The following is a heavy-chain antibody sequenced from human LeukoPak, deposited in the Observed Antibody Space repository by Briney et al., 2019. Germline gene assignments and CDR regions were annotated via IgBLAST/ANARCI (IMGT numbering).Heavy chain of an antibody. Sequence: PGGSLRLSCAASGFTFSSYSMNWVRQAPGKGLEWVSSISSSSSYIYYADSVKGRFTISRDNAKNSLYQQMNSLRAEDTAVYYCARDAGYCSGGSCSPYYYMDVWGKGTTVTVSS. CDR2: ISSSSSYI. J-gene: IGHJ6*03. V-gene: IGHV3-21*01. CDR1: GFTFSSYS. D-gene: IGHD2-15*01. CDR3: ARDAGYCSGGSCSPYYYMDV.